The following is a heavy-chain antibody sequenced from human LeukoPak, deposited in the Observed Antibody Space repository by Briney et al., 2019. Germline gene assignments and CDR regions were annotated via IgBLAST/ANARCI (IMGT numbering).Heavy chain of an antibody. V-gene: IGHV4-39*01. Sequence: SETLSLTCTVSGGSISSSSYYWGWIRQPPGKGLEWIGSIYYSRSTYYNPSLKSRVTISVDTSKNQFSLKLSSVTAADTAVYYCARAVPAATYYYYYMDVWGKGTTVTISS. CDR2: IYYSRST. CDR1: GGSISSSSYY. J-gene: IGHJ6*03. CDR3: ARAVPAATYYYYYMDV. D-gene: IGHD2-2*01.